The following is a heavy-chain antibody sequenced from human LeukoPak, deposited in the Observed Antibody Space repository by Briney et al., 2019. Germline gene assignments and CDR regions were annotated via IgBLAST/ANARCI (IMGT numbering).Heavy chain of an antibody. J-gene: IGHJ4*02. Sequence: GGSLRLSCAASGFTFNNYWMHWVRQAPGKGLVWVSRINSDGSRTNYADSVKGRFTISRDNAKKTLYLQMNSLRAEDMAVYYCARSLSGWYNWGQGTLVTVSS. D-gene: IGHD6-19*01. V-gene: IGHV3-74*01. CDR2: INSDGSRT. CDR3: ARSLSGWYN. CDR1: GFTFNNYW.